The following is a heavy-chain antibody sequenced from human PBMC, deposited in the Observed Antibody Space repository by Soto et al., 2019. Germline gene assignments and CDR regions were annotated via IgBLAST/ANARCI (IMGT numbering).Heavy chain of an antibody. CDR3: ARLIFYCSGGSCYRTGYYYYYYMDV. V-gene: IGHV4-39*01. CDR1: GGSISSSSYY. J-gene: IGHJ6*03. D-gene: IGHD2-15*01. Sequence: PSETLSLTCTVSGGSISSSSYYWGWIRQPPGKGLEWIGSIYYSGSTYYNPSLKSRVTISVDTSKNQFSLKLSSVTAADTAVYYCARLIFYCSGGSCYRTGYYYYYYMDVWGKGTTVTVSS. CDR2: IYYSGST.